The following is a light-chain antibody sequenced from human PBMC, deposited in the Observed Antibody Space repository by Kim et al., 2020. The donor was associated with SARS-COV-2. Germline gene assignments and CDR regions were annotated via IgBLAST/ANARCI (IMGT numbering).Light chain of an antibody. Sequence: EIVLTQSPATLSSSPGERATLSCRASQSVGSFLAWYQHKPGQAPRLLIYDVSNRAAGIPARFSGSGSGTDFTLTISSLDPEDFAIYYCQQRFSWPSTFGQGTRLEIK. V-gene: IGKV3-11*01. CDR2: DVS. CDR3: QQRFSWPST. J-gene: IGKJ5*01. CDR1: QSVGSF.